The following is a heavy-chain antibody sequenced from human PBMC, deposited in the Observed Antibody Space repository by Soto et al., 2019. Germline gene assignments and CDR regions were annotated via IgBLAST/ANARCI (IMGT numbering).Heavy chain of an antibody. CDR1: GVSFSGYY. Sequence: XETLSLTCSVDGVSFSGYYWSWIRQPPGKGLDWIGEINHSGSTNYNPSLKSRVTISVDTSKNQSSLKLSSVTAADTAVYYCARSTFPPHCGGDCSNPPPSDSWGQGTLVTVSS. D-gene: IGHD2-21*02. CDR3: ARSTFPPHCGGDCSNPPPSDS. V-gene: IGHV4-34*01. J-gene: IGHJ4*02. CDR2: INHSGST.